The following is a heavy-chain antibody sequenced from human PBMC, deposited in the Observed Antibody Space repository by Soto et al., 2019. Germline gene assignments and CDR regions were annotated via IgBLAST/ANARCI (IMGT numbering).Heavy chain of an antibody. V-gene: IGHV3-23*01. J-gene: IGHJ4*02. CDR1: GFTFSSYA. CDR2: ISGSGGST. D-gene: IGHD3-22*01. Sequence: GGSLRLSCAASGFTFSSYAMSWVRQAPGKGLEWVSAISGSGGSTYYADSVKGRFTISRDNSKNTLYLQMNSLRAEDTAVYYCAKAPSISMIVVGPSFDHWGQGTQVTVSS. CDR3: AKAPSISMIVVGPSFDH.